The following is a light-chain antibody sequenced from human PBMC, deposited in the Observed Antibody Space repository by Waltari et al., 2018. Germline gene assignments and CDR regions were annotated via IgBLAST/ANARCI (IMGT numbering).Light chain of an antibody. V-gene: IGKV3-20*01. CDR2: AAS. CDR1: QSISKY. Sequence: EVVLTQSPGTLSFSPGERATRSCRASQSISKYLVWSQQRPGQAPRLLIYAASTRATGIPDRFSGSGFGTDFSLTISRLEPEDFAVYYCQNHERLPATFGQGTRVEIK. CDR3: QNHERLPAT. J-gene: IGKJ1*01.